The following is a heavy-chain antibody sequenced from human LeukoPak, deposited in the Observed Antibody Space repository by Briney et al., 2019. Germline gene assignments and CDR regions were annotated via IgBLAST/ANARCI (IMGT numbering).Heavy chain of an antibody. CDR3: ARLLRWVYYFDS. V-gene: IGHV4-39*01. CDR2: IYYSGST. D-gene: IGHD2-21*01. J-gene: IGHJ4*02. Sequence: SETLSLTCTVSGGSISSNGYYWDWIRQPPGKGLEWIGSIYYSGSTYYNPSLTSRVTISVDTSKNQFSPKLSSVTAADTAVYYCARLLRWVYYFDSWGQGTLVTVSS. CDR1: GGSISSNGYY.